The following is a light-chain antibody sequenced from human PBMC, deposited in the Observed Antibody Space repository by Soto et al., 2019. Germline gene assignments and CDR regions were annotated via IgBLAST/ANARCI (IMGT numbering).Light chain of an antibody. CDR1: DSDVGSYDL. J-gene: IGLJ1*01. V-gene: IGLV2-23*02. Sequence: QSALTQPASVSASPGQSITISCTGSDSDVGSYDLVSWYQQHPGKAPKLLIYEVTKRPSGLSNRFSGSKSDNTASLTISGLQAEDEADYYCSSYAGTNHYVFGTGTKVTVL. CDR2: EVT. CDR3: SSYAGTNHYV.